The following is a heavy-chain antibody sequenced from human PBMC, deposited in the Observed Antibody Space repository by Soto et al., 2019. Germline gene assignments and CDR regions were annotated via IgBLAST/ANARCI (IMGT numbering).Heavy chain of an antibody. J-gene: IGHJ4*02. D-gene: IGHD1-1*01. V-gene: IGHV4-39*01. CDR2: IYYRGST. CDR3: ARQNEFGYFDY. Sequence: QLQLQESGPGLVKPSETLSLTCTVSGGSISSGSYYWGWIRQPPGKGLEWIGTIYYRGSTYYNPSRKSRVTISVDTAKNQFSLKLSSVTAADTAVYYCARQNEFGYFDYWGQGTLVTVSS. CDR1: GGSISSGSYY.